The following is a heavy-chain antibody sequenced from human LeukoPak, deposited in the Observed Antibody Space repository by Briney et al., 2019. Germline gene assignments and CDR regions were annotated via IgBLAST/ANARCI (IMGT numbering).Heavy chain of an antibody. Sequence: PGVSLRLYCAASGFMFSRLGMQWVRQAPGEGLEWVAIIWHDGSVEEYADSVKGRFTISRDNSQTPLCLPMNSLSDDDTAMYYCAKEGDQIRGYLAAWGKGTTVPASS. CDR2: IWHDGSVE. D-gene: IGHD3-16*01. CDR3: AKEGDQIRGYLAA. J-gene: IGHJ6*03. V-gene: IGHV3-33*06. CDR1: GFMFSRLG.